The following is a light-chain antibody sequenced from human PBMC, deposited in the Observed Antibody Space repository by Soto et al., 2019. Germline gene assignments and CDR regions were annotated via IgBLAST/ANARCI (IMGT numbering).Light chain of an antibody. CDR2: DGF. CDR1: QSVGVS. Sequence: DIQMTQSPASLSASVGDRVSISCRASQSVGVSLAWYQQKPGTAPKLLIYDGFTVDFGVPSRFSGSGSGTEFTLTISSLQPDDFATYYCLQYNTYWTFGQGTKVDIK. V-gene: IGKV1-5*01. J-gene: IGKJ1*01. CDR3: LQYNTYWT.